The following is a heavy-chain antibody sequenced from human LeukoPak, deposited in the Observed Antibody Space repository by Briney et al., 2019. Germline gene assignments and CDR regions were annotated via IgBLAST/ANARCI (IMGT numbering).Heavy chain of an antibody. CDR1: GFTFSTYN. V-gene: IGHV1-3*03. J-gene: IGHJ6*03. CDR2: INAGNGET. Sequence: GGSLRLSCAASGFTFSTYNMNWVRQAPGQRLEWMGWINAGNGETKYSQDFQGRVTITRDTSASTAYMELSSLRSEDMAVYFCARSPVVQSSYYYMDVWGKGTTVTVS. D-gene: IGHD2-15*01. CDR3: ARSPVVQSSYYYMDV.